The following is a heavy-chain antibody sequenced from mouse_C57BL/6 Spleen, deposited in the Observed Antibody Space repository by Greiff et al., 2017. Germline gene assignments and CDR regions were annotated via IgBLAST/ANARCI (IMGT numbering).Heavy chain of an antibody. CDR3: ASGLSSWFAY. J-gene: IGHJ3*01. CDR1: GYTFTSYW. CDR2: IDPSDSET. V-gene: IGHV1-52*01. Sequence: QVQLQQPGAELVRPGSSVTLSCKASGYTFTSYWMHWVKQRPIQGLEWIGNIDPSDSETHYNQNFKDKATLTVDKSSSTAYMQLSSLTSEDSAVYYCASGLSSWFAYWGQGTLVTVSA.